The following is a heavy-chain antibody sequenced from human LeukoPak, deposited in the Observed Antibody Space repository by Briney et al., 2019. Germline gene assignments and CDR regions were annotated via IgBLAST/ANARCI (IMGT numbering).Heavy chain of an antibody. CDR1: GGSISSGGYY. J-gene: IGHJ6*02. V-gene: IGHV4-31*03. D-gene: IGHD3-3*01. Sequence: SETLSLTCIVSGGSISSGGYYWSWIRQHPGKGLEWIGYIYYSGSTYYNPSLKSRVTISVDTSKNQFSLKLSSVTAADTAVYYCASARGTPNDFWSGYPYYYYGMDVWGQGTTVTVSS. CDR3: ASARGTPNDFWSGYPYYYYGMDV. CDR2: IYYSGST.